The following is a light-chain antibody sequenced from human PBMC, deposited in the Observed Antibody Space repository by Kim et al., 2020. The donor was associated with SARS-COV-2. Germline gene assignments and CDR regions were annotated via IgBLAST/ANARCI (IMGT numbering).Light chain of an antibody. CDR2: DAS. CDR3: QQRSNWYT. V-gene: IGKV3-11*01. CDR1: QSVSSY. Sequence: LSLSPGERSTLSCRASQSVSSYLAWYQQKPGQAPRLLIYDASNRATGIPARFSGSGSGTDFTLTISSLEPEDFAVYYCQQRSNWYTFGQGTKLEI. J-gene: IGKJ2*01.